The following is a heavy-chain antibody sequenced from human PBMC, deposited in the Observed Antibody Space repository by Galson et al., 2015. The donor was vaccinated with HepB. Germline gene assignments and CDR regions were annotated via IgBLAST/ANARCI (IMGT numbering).Heavy chain of an antibody. D-gene: IGHD1-26*01. Sequence: SLRLSCAASGFTFHSYSMHWVREAQGKGLGGVAVISYDGSNKYSVASAKGRFTISRDNSKNTLYLQMNSLRAEDTAEYYCAKDTGPGGAHASEYYYYYGMDVWGQGTTVTVSS. J-gene: IGHJ6*02. CDR1: GFTFHSYS. V-gene: IGHV3-30*18. CDR3: AKDTGPGGAHASEYYYYYGMDV. CDR2: ISYDGSNK.